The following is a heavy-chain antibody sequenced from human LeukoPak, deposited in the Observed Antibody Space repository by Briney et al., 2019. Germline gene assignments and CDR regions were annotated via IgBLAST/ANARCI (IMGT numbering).Heavy chain of an antibody. Sequence: GRSLRLSCAASGFTFSSHDMHWVRQAPGKGLEWVAIISYDGGKKDYADSVKGRFTISRDYSKNTLYLHMNSLRAEDTAVYYCARDQAGSGHYADYWGQGTLVTVSS. CDR1: GFTFSSHD. D-gene: IGHD3-10*01. J-gene: IGHJ4*02. V-gene: IGHV3-30*03. CDR2: ISYDGGKK. CDR3: ARDQAGSGHYADY.